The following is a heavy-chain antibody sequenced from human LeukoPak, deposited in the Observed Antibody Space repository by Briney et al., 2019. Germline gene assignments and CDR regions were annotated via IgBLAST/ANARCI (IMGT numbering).Heavy chain of an antibody. CDR2: ISSSGDTI. V-gene: IGHV3-48*03. D-gene: IGHD3-22*01. J-gene: IGHJ4*02. CDR3: ARLSANSSAYFFDY. Sequence: AGGSLRLSCAASEFTFSSCEMNWVRQAPGKGLEWVSYISSSGDTIYYADSVKGRFTISRDNAKNSLYLQLNSLRAEDTAVYYCARLSANSSAYFFDYWGQGTLVTVSS. CDR1: EFTFSSCE.